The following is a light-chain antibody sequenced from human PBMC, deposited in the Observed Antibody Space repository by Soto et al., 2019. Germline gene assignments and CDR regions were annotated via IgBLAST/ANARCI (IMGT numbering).Light chain of an antibody. CDR2: GTS. J-gene: IGKJ4*01. CDR3: QQYNFWPLT. CDR1: QSIASSY. V-gene: IGKV3-20*01. Sequence: ELVLTQSPGTLSLSPGERATLSCRASQSIASSYLAWYQQRPGQAPRLLVSGTSTRATGIPDRFGGSGSGTDFTLTISRLEPEDFAIYYCQQYNFWPLTFGGGTKVEIK.